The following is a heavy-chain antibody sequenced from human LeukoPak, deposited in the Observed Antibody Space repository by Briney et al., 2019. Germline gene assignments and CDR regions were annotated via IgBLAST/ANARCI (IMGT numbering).Heavy chain of an antibody. Sequence: GGSLRLSCAASGFTFSSYWMSWVRQAPGKGLEWVANIKQDGSEKYYVDSVEGRFTISRDNAKNSLYLQMNSLRAEDTAVYYCARLSIAAAGTEWFDPWGQGTLVTVSS. CDR3: ARLSIAAAGTEWFDP. V-gene: IGHV3-7*01. J-gene: IGHJ5*02. CDR2: IKQDGSEK. CDR1: GFTFSSYW. D-gene: IGHD6-13*01.